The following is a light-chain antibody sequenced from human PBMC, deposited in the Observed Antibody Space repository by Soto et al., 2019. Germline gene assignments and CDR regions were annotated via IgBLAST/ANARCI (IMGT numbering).Light chain of an antibody. CDR2: DVS. J-gene: IGLJ1*01. V-gene: IGLV2-14*01. Sequence: QSALTQPASVSGSPGQSITISCTGTSSDVGGYNYVSWYQQHPGKAPKLMIYDVSNRPSGVSNRFSGSKSGNTASLTISGLQAEDEADYYCSSYTISITLYAFGTGTKLTVL. CDR1: SSDVGGYNY. CDR3: SSYTISITLYA.